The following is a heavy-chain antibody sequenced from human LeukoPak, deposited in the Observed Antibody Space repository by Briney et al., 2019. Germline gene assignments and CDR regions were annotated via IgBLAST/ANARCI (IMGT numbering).Heavy chain of an antibody. V-gene: IGHV4-4*02. Sequence: SGTLSLTCAVSGGSISNENWWGWVRRPPGKGLEWIGEIYHSGSTNYIPSLKSRVTISVDKSKNQFSLKVTSVTAADTAVYYCAGSPIGYGMDVWGQGTTVTVSS. CDR3: AGSPIGYGMDV. J-gene: IGHJ6*02. CDR1: GGSISNENW. CDR2: IYHSGST.